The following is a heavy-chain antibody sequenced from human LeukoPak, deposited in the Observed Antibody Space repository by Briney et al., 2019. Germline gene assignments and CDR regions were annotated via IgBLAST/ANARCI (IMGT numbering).Heavy chain of an antibody. Sequence: GSVKVSCKASGYTFTSYGISWVRQAPGQGLEWMGWISAYNGNTNYAQKLQGRVTMTTDTSTSTAYMELRSLRSDDTAVYYCARGPISLWFGDLFIYWGQGTLVTVSS. D-gene: IGHD3-10*01. V-gene: IGHV1-18*04. CDR2: ISAYNGNT. CDR3: ARGPISLWFGDLFIY. CDR1: GYTFTSYG. J-gene: IGHJ4*02.